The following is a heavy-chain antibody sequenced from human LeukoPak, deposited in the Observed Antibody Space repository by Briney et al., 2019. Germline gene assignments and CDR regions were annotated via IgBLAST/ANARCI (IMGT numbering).Heavy chain of an antibody. V-gene: IGHV4-4*09. Sequence: SETLSLTCSVSGGSISSYYWSWIRQPPGKVLERIGYIYASGSTNYNPSLKSRVTISVDTSKNQFSLNLTSVTAADTAVYYCARHGSVRSPLGPWGQGTLVTVSS. CDR1: GGSISSYY. D-gene: IGHD3-10*01. CDR3: ARHGSVRSPLGP. J-gene: IGHJ5*02. CDR2: IYASGST.